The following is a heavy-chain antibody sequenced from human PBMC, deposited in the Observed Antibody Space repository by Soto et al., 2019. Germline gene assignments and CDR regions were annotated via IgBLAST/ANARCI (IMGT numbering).Heavy chain of an antibody. Sequence: AETLSLTCTVSGGSVSSATYSWCWIRQPPGKGLEWIGYIYYSGSTNYNPSLKSRVTISVDTSKNQFSLKLSSVTAADTAVYYCARDHPPPCFDPWGQGTLVT. J-gene: IGHJ5*02. CDR2: IYYSGST. V-gene: IGHV4-61*01. CDR1: GGSVSSATYS. CDR3: ARDHPPPCFDP.